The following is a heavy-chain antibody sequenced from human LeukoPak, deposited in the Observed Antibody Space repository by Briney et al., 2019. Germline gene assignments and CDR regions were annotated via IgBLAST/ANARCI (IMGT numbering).Heavy chain of an antibody. J-gene: IGHJ4*02. CDR1: GFTFSSYG. D-gene: IGHD2-15*01. Sequence: GGSLRLSCAASGFTFSSYGMHWVRQAPGKGLEWVAVIWYDGSNKYYADSVKGRFTISRDNSKNTLYLQMNSLRAEDTAVYYCARDLGYCSGGSCDSIDYWGQGTLVTVSS. V-gene: IGHV3-33*01. CDR2: IWYDGSNK. CDR3: ARDLGYCSGGSCDSIDY.